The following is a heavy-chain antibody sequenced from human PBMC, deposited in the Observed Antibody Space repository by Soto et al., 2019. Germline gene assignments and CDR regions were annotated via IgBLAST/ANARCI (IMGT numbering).Heavy chain of an antibody. D-gene: IGHD3-22*01. J-gene: IGHJ6*02. CDR1: GGSISSGGYY. CDR2: IYYSGST. V-gene: IGHV4-31*03. CDR3: ARDLDYYDSSGYPSGGMDV. Sequence: SETLSLTCTVSGGSISSGGYYWSWIRQHPGKGLEWIGYIYYSGSTYYNPSLKSRVTISVDTSKDQFSLKLSSVTAADTAVYYCARDLDYYDSSGYPSGGMDVWGQGTTVTVSS.